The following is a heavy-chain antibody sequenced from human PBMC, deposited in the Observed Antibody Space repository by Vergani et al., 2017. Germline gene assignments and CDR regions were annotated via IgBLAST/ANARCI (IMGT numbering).Heavy chain of an antibody. V-gene: IGHV3-13*01. CDR2: IGTAGDT. CDR3: ARGPTSLLWFGEPPGGMDV. Sequence: EVQLVESGGGLVLPGGSLRLSCAASGFTFSSYDMHWVRQATGKGLEWVSAIGTAGDTYYPGSVKGRFTISRENAKNSLYLQMNSLRAGDTAVYYCARGPTSLLWFGEPPGGMDVWGQGTTVTVSS. J-gene: IGHJ6*02. D-gene: IGHD3-10*01. CDR1: GFTFSSYD.